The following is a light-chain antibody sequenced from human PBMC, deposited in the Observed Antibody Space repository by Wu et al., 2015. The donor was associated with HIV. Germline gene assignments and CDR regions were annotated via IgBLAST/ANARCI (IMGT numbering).Light chain of an antibody. CDR3: QQRKSWGT. CDR2: GAS. CDR1: QSVSSSY. V-gene: IGKV3D-20*02. Sequence: EIVLTQSPGTLSLSPGERATLSCRASQSVSSSYLAWYQQKPGQAPRLLIYGASDRATGVPARFSGSGSGTDFTLTISSLEPEDFAVYYCQQRKSWGTFGGGTKVEI. J-gene: IGKJ4*01.